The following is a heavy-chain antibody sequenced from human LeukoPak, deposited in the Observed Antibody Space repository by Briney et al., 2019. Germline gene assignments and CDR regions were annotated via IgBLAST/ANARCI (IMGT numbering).Heavy chain of an antibody. D-gene: IGHD6-13*01. CDR3: ARHKRRLLAAAGLGALDY. CDR2: INHSGST. J-gene: IGHJ4*02. Sequence: SETLSLTCAVYGGSFSGYYWSWIRQPPGKGLEWIGEINHSGSTNYNPSLKSRVTISVDTSKNQFSLKLSSVTAADTAVYYCARHKRRLLAAAGLGALDYWGQGTLVTVSS. V-gene: IGHV4-34*01. CDR1: GGSFSGYY.